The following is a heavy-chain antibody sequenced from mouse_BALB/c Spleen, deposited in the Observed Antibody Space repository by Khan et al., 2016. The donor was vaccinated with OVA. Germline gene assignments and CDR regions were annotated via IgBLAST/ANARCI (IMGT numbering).Heavy chain of an antibody. CDR3: ARGYDFFAY. CDR1: GYTFINYW. J-gene: IGHJ3*01. Sequence: QVQLKESGAELAKPGASVKMSCKASGYTFINYWILWIKQRPGQGLEWIGYINPSTGYTEYNQNFKDKATLTADKSSSTAYMELRSLTSEDSAVYYCARGYDFFAYWGQGTLVTVSA. D-gene: IGHD2-2*01. V-gene: IGHV1-7*01. CDR2: INPSTGYT.